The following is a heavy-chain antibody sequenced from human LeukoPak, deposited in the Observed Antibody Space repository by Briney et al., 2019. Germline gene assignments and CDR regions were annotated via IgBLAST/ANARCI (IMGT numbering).Heavy chain of an antibody. CDR1: GFTFSSYA. Sequence: HSGGSLRLSCSASGFTFSSYAMSWVRQAPGKGMEWVSGISKSGDSTYYTDSVKGRFTISRDYSNNTLCLQMNSLRVEDTALYYCAREAYGGNNGARGFDYWGQGTLVTVSS. D-gene: IGHD4-23*01. CDR2: ISKSGDST. CDR3: AREAYGGNNGARGFDY. J-gene: IGHJ4*02. V-gene: IGHV3-23*01.